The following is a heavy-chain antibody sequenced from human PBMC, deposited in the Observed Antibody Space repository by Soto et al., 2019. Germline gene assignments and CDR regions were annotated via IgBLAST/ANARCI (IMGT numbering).Heavy chain of an antibody. CDR1: GGSISSGGYY. J-gene: IGHJ6*02. CDR3: ARDKVYYGSGKEGMDV. D-gene: IGHD3-10*01. Sequence: SETLSLTCTVSGGSISSGGYYWTWIRQHPGKGLEWIGYIYYSGSTYYNPSLKSRVTISVDTSKNQFSLKLSSVTAADTAVYYCARDKVYYGSGKEGMDVWGQGTTVTVSS. CDR2: IYYSGST. V-gene: IGHV4-31*03.